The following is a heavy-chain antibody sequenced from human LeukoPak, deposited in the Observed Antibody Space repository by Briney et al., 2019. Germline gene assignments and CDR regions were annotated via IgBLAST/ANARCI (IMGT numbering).Heavy chain of an antibody. D-gene: IGHD3-16*01. J-gene: IGHJ4*02. V-gene: IGHV3-74*01. CDR3: ARGGSPSDY. Sequence: RSLRLSCAASGFTFSSYWMYWVRQRPGKGLVWVSRIHLDGRTTNYADSVKGRFTISRDNAKNTLYLEMNSLRPEDTAVYYCARGGSPSDYWGQGTLVSVS. CDR1: GFTFSSYW. CDR2: IHLDGRTT.